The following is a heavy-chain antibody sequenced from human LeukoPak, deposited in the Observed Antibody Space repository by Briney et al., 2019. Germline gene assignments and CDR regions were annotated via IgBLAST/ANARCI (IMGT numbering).Heavy chain of an antibody. J-gene: IGHJ4*02. CDR2: IIPILGIA. V-gene: IGHV1-69*04. D-gene: IGHD3-10*01. CDR3: AREGYYYGSGSSPWFDY. Sequence: TSVKLSCKASGATFSSYGIGWVRQAPGQWLEWMGRIIPILGIANYAQKFQGRVTITADKSTSTAYMELSSLRSEDTAVYYCAREGYYYGSGSSPWFDYWGQGTLVTVSS. CDR1: GATFSSYG.